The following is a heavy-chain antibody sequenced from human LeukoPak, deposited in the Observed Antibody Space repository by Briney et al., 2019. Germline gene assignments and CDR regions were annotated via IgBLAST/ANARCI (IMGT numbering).Heavy chain of an antibody. CDR1: GGSISSYY. Sequence: SETLSLTCTVSGGSISSYYWSWIRQTPGKGLEWVGYIYYSGSTNFNPSLKSRVTISVDTSKNQFSLKMSSVTAADTAVYFCARGGPPGYYYDYYMDVWGKGTTVSISS. CDR2: IYYSGST. CDR3: ARGGPPGYYYDYYMDV. J-gene: IGHJ6*03. V-gene: IGHV4-59*01.